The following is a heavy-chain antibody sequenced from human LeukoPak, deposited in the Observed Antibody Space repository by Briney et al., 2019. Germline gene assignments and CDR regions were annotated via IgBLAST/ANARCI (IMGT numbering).Heavy chain of an antibody. J-gene: IGHJ3*02. CDR2: IYYSGST. D-gene: IGHD6-19*01. CDR3: ARAPPTIAVAGSAFDI. Sequence: PSQTLSLTCTVSGGSIISGGYYWSWIRQQPGKGLEWIGYIYYSGSTYYNPSLKSRITISVDTSKNQFSLKMSSVIAADTAVYYCARAPPTIAVAGSAFDIWGQGTMVTVSS. V-gene: IGHV4-31*03. CDR1: GGSIISGGYY.